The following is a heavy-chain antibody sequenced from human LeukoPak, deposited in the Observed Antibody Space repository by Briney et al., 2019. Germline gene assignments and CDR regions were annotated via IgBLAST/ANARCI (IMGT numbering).Heavy chain of an antibody. V-gene: IGHV1-18*01. Sequence: ASVKVSCKASGYTFTSYGISWVRQAPGQGLEWMGWISAYNGNTNYAQKFQGRVTITTDESTSTAYMELSSLRSEDTAVYYCARSIRYVVPADPTFDYWGQGTLVTVSS. CDR2: ISAYNGNT. D-gene: IGHD2-2*01. CDR3: ARSIRYVVPADPTFDY. J-gene: IGHJ4*02. CDR1: GYTFTSYG.